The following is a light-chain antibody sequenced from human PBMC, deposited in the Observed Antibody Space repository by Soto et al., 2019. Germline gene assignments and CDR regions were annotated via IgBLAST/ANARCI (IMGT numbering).Light chain of an antibody. Sequence: DIVLTQSPCTLSLSPGERATLSCRASQSVSSNHLAWYQQKPGQAPRLLIFGASSRATGIPDKFSGSGSGTDFTLTISRLEPDDFAVYYCQHYGSSSWTFGQGTKVDIK. J-gene: IGKJ1*01. CDR2: GAS. V-gene: IGKV3-20*01. CDR3: QHYGSSSWT. CDR1: QSVSSNH.